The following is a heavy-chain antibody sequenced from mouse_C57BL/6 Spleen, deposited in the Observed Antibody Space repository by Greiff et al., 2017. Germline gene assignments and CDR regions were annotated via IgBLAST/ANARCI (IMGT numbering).Heavy chain of an antibody. J-gene: IGHJ1*03. CDR1: GFTFSDYD. CDR3: ARGGTTVVAWYFYV. Sequence: EVKLVESEGGLVQPGRSLKLSCTVSGFTFSDYDMAWVCKVPAKGLERVANINYDGSSTHYLDSLKRRFIISSYNAKNILYLQMSSLKSEDTATYYCARGGTTVVAWYFYVWGTGTTVTVSS. CDR2: INYDGSST. V-gene: IGHV5-16*01. D-gene: IGHD1-1*01.